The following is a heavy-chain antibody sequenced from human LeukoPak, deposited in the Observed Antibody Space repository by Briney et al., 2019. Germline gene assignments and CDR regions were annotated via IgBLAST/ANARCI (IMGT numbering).Heavy chain of an antibody. Sequence: GGSLRLSCAASGFTFSNYAMSWVRQAPGKGLEWVSAISGSGGSTYYADSVKGRFTISRDNSKNTLYLQMNSLRAEDTAVYYCARDRVFGYYYDSSGYPAYMDVWGKGTTVTVSS. CDR2: ISGSGGST. D-gene: IGHD3-22*01. V-gene: IGHV3-23*01. CDR1: GFTFSNYA. CDR3: ARDRVFGYYYDSSGYPAYMDV. J-gene: IGHJ6*03.